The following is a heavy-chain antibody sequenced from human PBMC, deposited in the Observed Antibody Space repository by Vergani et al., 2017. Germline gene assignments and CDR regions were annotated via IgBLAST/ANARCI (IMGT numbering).Heavy chain of an antibody. CDR3: AGDGDIVGATISYYYGMDV. Sequence: QVQLVQSGAEVKKPGSSVKVSCKASGGTFSSYAISWVRQAPGQGLEWMGRIIPIFGTANYAQKFQGRVTITADESTSTAYMELSSLRSEDTAVYYCAGDGDIVGATISYYYGMDVWGQGTTVTVSS. D-gene: IGHD1-26*01. CDR1: GGTFSSYA. V-gene: IGHV1-69*18. J-gene: IGHJ6*02. CDR2: IIPIFGTA.